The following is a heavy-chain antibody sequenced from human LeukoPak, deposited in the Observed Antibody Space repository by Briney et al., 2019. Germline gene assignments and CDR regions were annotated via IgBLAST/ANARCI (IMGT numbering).Heavy chain of an antibody. CDR3: ARAYDSNAFDI. V-gene: IGHV1-69*06. J-gene: IGHJ3*02. Sequence: GASVKVSCKASGGTFSSYAISWVRQAPGQGFEWMGGIIPIFGTANYAQKFQGRVTITADKSTSTAYMELSSLRSEDTAVYYCARAYDSNAFDIWGQGTMVTVSS. D-gene: IGHD3-9*01. CDR2: IIPIFGTA. CDR1: GGTFSSYA.